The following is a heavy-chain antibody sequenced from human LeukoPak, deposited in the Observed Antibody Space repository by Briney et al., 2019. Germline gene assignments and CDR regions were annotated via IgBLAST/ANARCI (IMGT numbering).Heavy chain of an antibody. V-gene: IGHV4-59*01. CDR2: ISYSGST. CDR3: ARAGPRRDGYNVDY. D-gene: IGHD5-24*01. CDR1: GGSISSYY. J-gene: IGHJ4*02. Sequence: SETLSLTCTVSGGSISSYYWSWIRQPPGKGLEYIRYISYSGSTNYNPSLKSRVTMSVDTSKDQFSLKLSSVTAADTAVYYCARAGPRRDGYNVDYWGQGTLVTVSS.